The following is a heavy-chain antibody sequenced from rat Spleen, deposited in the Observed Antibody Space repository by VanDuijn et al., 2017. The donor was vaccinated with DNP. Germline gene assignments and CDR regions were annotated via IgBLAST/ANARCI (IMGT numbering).Heavy chain of an antibody. V-gene: IGHV3-3*01. J-gene: IGHJ4*01. D-gene: IGHD1-3*01. CDR3: ARSVRATSYYAMDA. CDR2: VNSAGST. CDR1: GYSITSSYR. Sequence: EVQLQESGPGLVKPSQSLSLICSVTGYSITSSYRWNWIRKFPGNKLEWMGSVNSAGSTNYNPSLKSRISITRDISKNQLFLQLRSVTTEDTATYYCARSVRATSYYAMDAWGQGTSVTVSS.